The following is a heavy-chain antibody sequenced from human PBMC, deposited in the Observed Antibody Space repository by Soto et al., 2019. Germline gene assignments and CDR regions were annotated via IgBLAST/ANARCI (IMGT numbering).Heavy chain of an antibody. V-gene: IGHV3-30-3*01. CDR3: ARDPHPTIFGVVNAIPLGWFDP. Sequence: QVQLVESGGGVVQPGRSLRLSCAASGFTFSSYAMHWVRQAPGKGLEWVAVISYDGSNKYYADSVKGRFTISRDNSKNTLYLQMNSLRAEDTAVYYCARDPHPTIFGVVNAIPLGWFDPWGQGTLVTVSS. D-gene: IGHD3-3*01. J-gene: IGHJ5*02. CDR2: ISYDGSNK. CDR1: GFTFSSYA.